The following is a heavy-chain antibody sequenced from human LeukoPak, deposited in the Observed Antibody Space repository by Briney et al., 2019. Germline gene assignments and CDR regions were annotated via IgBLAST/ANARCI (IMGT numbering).Heavy chain of an antibody. Sequence: PSETLSLTCAVYGGSFSGYYWSWLRQPPGKGMKWLGEINHSGSTNYNPSLKSRVTISVDTSKNQFSLKLSSLTAADTAVYYCARGRLGYCSGGSCYPAFDYWGQGTLVTVSS. CDR3: ARGRLGYCSGGSCYPAFDY. J-gene: IGHJ4*02. CDR1: GGSFSGYY. D-gene: IGHD2-15*01. CDR2: INHSGST. V-gene: IGHV4-34*01.